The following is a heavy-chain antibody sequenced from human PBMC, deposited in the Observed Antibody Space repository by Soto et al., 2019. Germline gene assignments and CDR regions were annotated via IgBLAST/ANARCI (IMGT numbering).Heavy chain of an antibody. Sequence: QVQLQESGPGLVKPSQTLSLTCTVSGGSISSGGYYWSWIRQHPGKGLEWIGYIYYSGSTYYNPSLKSRVTISVDTSKNQFSLKLSSVTAADTAVYYCARGYVASRYGYDAFDIWGQGTMVTVSS. CDR3: ARGYVASRYGYDAFDI. CDR2: IYYSGST. D-gene: IGHD6-6*01. V-gene: IGHV4-31*03. CDR1: GGSISSGGYY. J-gene: IGHJ3*02.